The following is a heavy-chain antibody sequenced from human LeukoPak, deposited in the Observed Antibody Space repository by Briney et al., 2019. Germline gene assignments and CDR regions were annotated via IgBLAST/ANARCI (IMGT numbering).Heavy chain of an antibody. J-gene: IGHJ5*02. V-gene: IGHV4-59*01. Sequence: PSETLSLTCTVSGGSISSYYWSWIRQPPGKGLEWIGYIYYSGSTYYNPSLKSRVTISVDTSKNQFSLKLSSVTAADTAVYYCARGRVLLWFGEFTGWFDPWGQGTLVTVSS. D-gene: IGHD3-10*01. CDR1: GGSISSYY. CDR3: ARGRVLLWFGEFTGWFDP. CDR2: IYYSGST.